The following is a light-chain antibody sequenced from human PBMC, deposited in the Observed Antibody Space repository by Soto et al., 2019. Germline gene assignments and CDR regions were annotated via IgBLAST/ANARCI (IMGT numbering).Light chain of an antibody. CDR1: QSISNF. CDR3: QQYYSYPRT. Sequence: DIQMTQSPSSLSASLVDRVTITCLASQSISNFLNWFQHKPGKAPKVLISAASTLQSGVPSRFSGSVSGTDFTLTISCLQSEDFATYYCQQYYSYPRTFGQGTKVDIK. V-gene: IGKV1-16*01. CDR2: AAS. J-gene: IGKJ1*01.